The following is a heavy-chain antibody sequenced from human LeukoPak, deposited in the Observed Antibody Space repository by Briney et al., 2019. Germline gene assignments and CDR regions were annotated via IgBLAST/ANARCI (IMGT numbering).Heavy chain of an antibody. D-gene: IGHD1-26*01. CDR2: ISSSGSTI. Sequence: GGSLRLSCAASGFIFNTYGMHWVRQAPGKGLEWVSSISSSGSTIYYADSVKGRFTISRDNAKNSLYLQMNSLRAEDTAVYYCARDGIPIGYWGQGTLVTVSS. V-gene: IGHV3-48*04. J-gene: IGHJ4*02. CDR3: ARDGIPIGY. CDR1: GFIFNTYG.